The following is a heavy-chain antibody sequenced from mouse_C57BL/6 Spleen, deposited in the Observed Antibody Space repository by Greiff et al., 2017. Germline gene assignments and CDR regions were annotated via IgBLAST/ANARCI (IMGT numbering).Heavy chain of an antibody. D-gene: IGHD2-4*01. CDR2: IHPNSGST. J-gene: IGHJ3*01. Sequence: VQLQQPGAELVKPGASVKLSCKASGYTFTSYWMHWVKQRPGQGLEWIGMIHPNSGSTNYNEKFKSKATLTVDKSSSTAYMQLSSLTSEDSAVYYCARDYDYERFAYWGQGTLVTVSA. V-gene: IGHV1-64*01. CDR1: GYTFTSYW. CDR3: ARDYDYERFAY.